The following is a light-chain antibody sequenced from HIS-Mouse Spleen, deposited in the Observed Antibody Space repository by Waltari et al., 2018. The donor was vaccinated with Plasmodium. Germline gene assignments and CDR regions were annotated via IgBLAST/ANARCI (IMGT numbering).Light chain of an antibody. CDR2: DVS. CDR1: SSDVGGYNY. V-gene: IGLV2-14*03. J-gene: IGLJ3*02. CDR3: SSYTSSSTWV. Sequence: QSALTQPASVSGSPGQSITISCTGTSSDVGGYNYVSWYQQHPGKAPKLMIYDVSNRPSGISNRFSGSKSANTASLTISGLQAEDEADYYSSSYTSSSTWVFGGGTKLTVL.